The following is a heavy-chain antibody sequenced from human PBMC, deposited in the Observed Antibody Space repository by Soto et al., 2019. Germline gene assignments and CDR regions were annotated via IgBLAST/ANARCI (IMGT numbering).Heavy chain of an antibody. J-gene: IGHJ4*02. V-gene: IGHV4-4*02. CDR1: GGSISTSNW. Sequence: SETLSLTCAVSGGSISTSNWWSWVRQPPGKGLEWIGEVYRTGSTNYNPSLESRVIVSVDKSKNQFSLKLTSVTAADTAVYYCARARATIAAAAIFDCWGQGTLVT. CDR2: VYRTGST. D-gene: IGHD6-13*01. CDR3: ARARATIAAAAIFDC.